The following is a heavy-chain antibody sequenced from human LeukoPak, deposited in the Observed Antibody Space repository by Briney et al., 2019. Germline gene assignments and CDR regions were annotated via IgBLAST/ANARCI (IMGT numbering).Heavy chain of an antibody. J-gene: IGHJ4*02. V-gene: IGHV3-30-3*01. CDR3: ARETGSAVGSTDLDY. CDR2: ISYGGSNK. CDR1: GFTFSSYA. D-gene: IGHD4-17*01. Sequence: GSLRLSRAASGFTFSSYAIRWVRQAPGKGLEWVAVISYGGSNKYYADSVKGRFTISRDNSKNTLYLQMNSLRAEDTAVYYCARETGSAVGSTDLDYWGQGTLVTVSS.